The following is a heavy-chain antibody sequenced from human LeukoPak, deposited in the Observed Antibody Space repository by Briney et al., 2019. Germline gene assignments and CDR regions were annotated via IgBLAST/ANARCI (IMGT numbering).Heavy chain of an antibody. D-gene: IGHD2-2*01. CDR2: IIPIFGTA. Sequence: SVKVSCKASGGTFSSYAISWVRQAPGQGLEWMGGIIPIFGTANYAQKFQGRVTITTDESTSTAYMELSSLRSEDTAVYYCARGHCSSTSCYSRFDYWGQRTLVTVSS. V-gene: IGHV1-69*05. J-gene: IGHJ4*02. CDR3: ARGHCSSTSCYSRFDY. CDR1: GGTFSSYA.